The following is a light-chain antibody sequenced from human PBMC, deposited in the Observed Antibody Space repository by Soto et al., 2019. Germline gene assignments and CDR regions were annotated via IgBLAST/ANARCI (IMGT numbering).Light chain of an antibody. J-gene: IGLJ2*01. CDR3: SSYSSSSTLVV. V-gene: IGLV2-14*03. Sequence: QSALTQPASVSGSPGQSITISCTGTSSDVGGYDYVSWYQQYPGKAPKLMIYDVSNRPSGVSNRFSGSKSGNTASLTISGLRAEDEADYYCSSYSSSSTLVVFGGGTQLTVL. CDR2: DVS. CDR1: SSDVGGYDY.